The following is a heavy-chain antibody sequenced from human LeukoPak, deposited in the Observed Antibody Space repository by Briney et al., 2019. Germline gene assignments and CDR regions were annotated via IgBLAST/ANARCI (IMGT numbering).Heavy chain of an antibody. D-gene: IGHD2-15*01. J-gene: IGHJ6*02. CDR1: GFTVRSNY. CDR2: IYSGGST. CDR3: ARGLVAATFDYYGMDV. V-gene: IGHV3-53*01. Sequence: GGSLRLSCAASGFTVRSNYMSWVRQAPGKGLEWVSVIYSGGSTYYADSVKGRFTISRDNSKNTLYLQMNSLRAEDTAVYYCARGLVAATFDYYGMDVWGQGTTVTVSS.